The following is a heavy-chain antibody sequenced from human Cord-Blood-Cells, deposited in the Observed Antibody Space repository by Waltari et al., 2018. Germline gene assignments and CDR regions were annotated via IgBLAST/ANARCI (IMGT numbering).Heavy chain of an antibody. V-gene: IGHV4-34*01. Sequence: QVQLQQWGAGLLKPSETLSLTCAVYGGSFSGYYWSWIRQPPGKGLELIGEINHSGSTNYNPSLKSRVTISVDTSKNQFSLKLSSVTAADTAVYYCARNTKYSSGWYLPRSYYYYGMDVWGQGTTVTVSS. CDR2: INHSGST. D-gene: IGHD6-19*01. CDR1: GGSFSGYY. J-gene: IGHJ6*02. CDR3: ARNTKYSSGWYLPRSYYYYGMDV.